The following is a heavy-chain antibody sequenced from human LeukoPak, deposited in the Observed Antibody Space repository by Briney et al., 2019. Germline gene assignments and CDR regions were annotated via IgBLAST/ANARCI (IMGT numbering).Heavy chain of an antibody. V-gene: IGHV4-34*01. J-gene: IGHJ4*02. D-gene: IGHD4-17*01. CDR2: INHSGST. CDR1: GGSFSGYY. Sequence: SESLSLTCAVYGGSFSGYYWSWIRQPPGKGLEWIGEINHSGSTNYNPSLKSRVTISVDTSKNQFSLKLSSVTAADTAVYYCARAGLNGDVDYWGQGTLVTVSS. CDR3: ARAGLNGDVDY.